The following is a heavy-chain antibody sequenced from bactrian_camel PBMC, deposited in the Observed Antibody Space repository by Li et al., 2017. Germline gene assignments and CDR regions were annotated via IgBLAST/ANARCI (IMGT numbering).Heavy chain of an antibody. V-gene: IGHV3S60*01. J-gene: IGHJ4*01. CDR2: INQSGGST. CDR3: AVDRRQFYCSSSVDY. Sequence: HVQLVESGGGSVQAGGSLTLSCAGSGFRYSVCSMGWYRQAPGKARERVSCINQSGGSTYYAESVEGRFTITRENAKNAAYLQMNSLKPEDTAMYYCAVDRRQFYCSSSVDYWGQGTQVTVS. D-gene: IGHD3*01. CDR1: GFRYSVCS.